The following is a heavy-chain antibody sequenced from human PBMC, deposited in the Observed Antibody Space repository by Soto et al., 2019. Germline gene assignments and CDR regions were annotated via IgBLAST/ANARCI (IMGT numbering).Heavy chain of an antibody. D-gene: IGHD4-4*01. V-gene: IGHV1-69*12. J-gene: IGHJ6*02. CDR3: AGDPYSKYVVRGMDV. Sequence: QVQLVQSGAEVKKPGSSVKVSCKASGGTFSSYAISWVRQAPGQGLEWMGGIIPIFGTANYAQKFQGRVTITADDSTSTADMELSIMISEDTPVYYCAGDPYSKYVVRGMDVWGQGTTVTVS. CDR1: GGTFSSYA. CDR2: IIPIFGTA.